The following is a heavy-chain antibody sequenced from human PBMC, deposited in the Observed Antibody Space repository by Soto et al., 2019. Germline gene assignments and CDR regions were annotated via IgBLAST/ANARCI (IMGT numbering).Heavy chain of an antibody. CDR3: TRGHTQWLVRLFHY. CDR2: IRSKAYGGTT. V-gene: IGHV3-49*03. Sequence: GVLRLSCTASGFTFGDYAMSWFRQAPGKGLEWVGFIRSKAYGGTTEYAASVKGRFTISRDDSKSIAYLQMNSLKTEDTAVYYCTRGHTQWLVRLFHYWGQGTQVTVSS. J-gene: IGHJ4*02. D-gene: IGHD6-19*01. CDR1: GFTFGDYA.